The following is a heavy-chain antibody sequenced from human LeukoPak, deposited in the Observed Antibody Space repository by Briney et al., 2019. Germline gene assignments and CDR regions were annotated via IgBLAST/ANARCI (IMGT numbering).Heavy chain of an antibody. CDR3: AKTYGSGSLSTYWYFDL. CDR1: GFTFSSYG. CDR2: ISFDGSNK. V-gene: IGHV3-30*18. J-gene: IGHJ2*01. D-gene: IGHD3-10*01. Sequence: GGSLRVSCAVSGFTFSSYGIHWVRQAPGKGLEWVAVISFDGSNKYYADSVKGRFTISRDNSKNTLFLQMNSLRAEDTAVYYCAKTYGSGSLSTYWYFDLWGRGTLVTVSS.